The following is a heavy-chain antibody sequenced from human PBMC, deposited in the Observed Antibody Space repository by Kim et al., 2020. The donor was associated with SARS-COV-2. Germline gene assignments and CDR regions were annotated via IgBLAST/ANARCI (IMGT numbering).Heavy chain of an antibody. CDR2: ISGSGGST. CDR3: AKDWSGGDYYWDYYYYGMDV. Sequence: GGSLRLSCAASGFTFSSYAMSWVRQAPGKGLEWVSAISGSGGSTYYADSVKGRFTISRDNSKNTLYLQMNSLRAEDPAVYYCAKDWSGGDYYWDYYYYGMDVWGQGTTVTVSS. V-gene: IGHV3-23*01. D-gene: IGHD2-21*02. J-gene: IGHJ6*02. CDR1: GFTFSSYA.